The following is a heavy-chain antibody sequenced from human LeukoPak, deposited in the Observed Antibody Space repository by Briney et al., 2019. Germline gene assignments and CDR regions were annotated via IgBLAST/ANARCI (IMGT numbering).Heavy chain of an antibody. J-gene: IGHJ3*02. D-gene: IGHD2/OR15-2a*01. CDR2: THHGGTT. Sequence: SETLSLTCTVSGDSISSINWWNWVRQPPGKGLEWIGETHHGGTTKYSPSFKSRLTISVDKSRNQFSLKLNSVTAADTAVYYCVTFSLLVLSPYDAFDIWSQGTMVTVSS. CDR3: VTFSLLVLSPYDAFDI. V-gene: IGHV4-4*02. CDR1: GDSISSINW.